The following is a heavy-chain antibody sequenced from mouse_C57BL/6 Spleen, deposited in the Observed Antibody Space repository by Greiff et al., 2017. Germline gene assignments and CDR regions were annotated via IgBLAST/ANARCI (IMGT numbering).Heavy chain of an antibody. D-gene: IGHD4-1*01. CDR1: GFSLTSYG. CDR3: AITGTFPFAY. J-gene: IGHJ3*01. Sequence: VQRVESGPGLVAPSQSLSITCTVSGFSLTSYGVDWVRQSPGKGLEWLGVIWGVGSTNYNSALKSRLSISKDNSKSQVFLKMISLQTDDTAMYYCAITGTFPFAYWGQGTLVTVSA. CDR2: IWGVGST. V-gene: IGHV2-6*01.